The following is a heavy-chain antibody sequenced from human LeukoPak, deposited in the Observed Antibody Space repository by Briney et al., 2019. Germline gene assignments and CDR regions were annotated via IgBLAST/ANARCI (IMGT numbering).Heavy chain of an antibody. V-gene: IGHV3-48*03. CDR1: GFTLSNFE. Sequence: GGSLRLSCAASGFTLSNFEMNWVRQAPGTGLEWVSYISNSARTIFYADSVKGRFTISRDNAKKSLYLQMNSLRVEDTAVYYCARVYPTGYFYYMDVWGIGATVTVS. D-gene: IGHD1-1*01. CDR2: ISNSARTI. J-gene: IGHJ6*03. CDR3: ARVYPTGYFYYMDV.